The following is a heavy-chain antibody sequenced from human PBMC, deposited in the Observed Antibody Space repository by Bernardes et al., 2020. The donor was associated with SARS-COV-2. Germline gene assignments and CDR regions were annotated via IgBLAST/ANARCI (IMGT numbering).Heavy chain of an antibody. J-gene: IGHJ5*02. CDR1: GYTFTSYG. CDR2: ISAYNGNT. V-gene: IGHV1-18*01. CDR3: ARDHCSSTSCYHAGGYNWFDP. Sequence: ASVTVSCKASGYTFTSYGISWVRQAPGQGLEWMGWISAYNGNTNYAQKLQGRVTMTTDTSTSTAYMELRSLRSDDTAVYYCARDHCSSTSCYHAGGYNWFDPWGQGTLVTVSS. D-gene: IGHD2-2*01.